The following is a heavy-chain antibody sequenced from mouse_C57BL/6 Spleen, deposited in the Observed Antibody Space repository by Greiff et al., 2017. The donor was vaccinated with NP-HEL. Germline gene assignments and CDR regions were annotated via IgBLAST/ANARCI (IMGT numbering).Heavy chain of an antibody. CDR2: IDPSDSYT. D-gene: IGHD2-12*01. Sequence: QVQLKESGAELVMPGASVKLSCKASGYTFTSYWMHWVKQRPGQGLEWIGEIDPSDSYTNYNQKFKGKSTLTVDKSSSTAYMQLSSLTSEDSAVYDCAMGTPYDAGFAYWGQGTLVTVSA. CDR1: GYTFTSYW. CDR3: AMGTPYDAGFAY. J-gene: IGHJ3*01. V-gene: IGHV1-69*01.